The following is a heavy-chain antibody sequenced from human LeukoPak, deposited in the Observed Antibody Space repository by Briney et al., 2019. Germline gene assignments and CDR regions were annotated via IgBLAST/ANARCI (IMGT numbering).Heavy chain of an antibody. CDR3: ARRHDSYYYYYIDV. CDR1: GYSISNGYY. J-gene: IGHJ6*03. Sequence: SETLSLTCAVSGYSISNGYYWVWIRQPPGRGLEWIGSLYHSDSAYYNTSLRSRVSMSVDTSKNQFSLTLSFVTAADTAVYYCARRHDSYYYYYIDVWGSGTTVTVSS. CDR2: LYHSDSA. V-gene: IGHV4-38-2*01.